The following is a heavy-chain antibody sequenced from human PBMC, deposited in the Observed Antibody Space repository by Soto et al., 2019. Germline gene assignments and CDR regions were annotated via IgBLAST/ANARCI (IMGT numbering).Heavy chain of an antibody. CDR3: SRYHYYYCMDV. Sequence: QVQLVQSGAEVRKPGASVKVSCKASGYTFTTYDINWVRQATGQGLEWMGWMNPNSGNTVYAQKFQGRVTMTRNTSINAAYLELTRLTSADTALYYCSRYHYYYCMDVWGQGTTVTVSS. CDR2: MNPNSGNT. CDR1: GYTFTTYD. V-gene: IGHV1-8*01. J-gene: IGHJ6*02. D-gene: IGHD3-22*01.